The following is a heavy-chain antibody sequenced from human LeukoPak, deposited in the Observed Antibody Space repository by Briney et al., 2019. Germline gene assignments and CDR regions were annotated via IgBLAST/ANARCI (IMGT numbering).Heavy chain of an antibody. D-gene: IGHD4-23*01. Sequence: GGSLRLACAASGFTFSSYAMNWLSQAPGKGLEWVSAISPSGGSTYYADSVKGRFTISRDNSQLYLQMTSLRAEDTAVYYCAKGGGGNFPFDYWGQGTLVTVSS. CDR1: GFTFSSYA. CDR2: ISPSGGST. J-gene: IGHJ4*02. V-gene: IGHV3-23*01. CDR3: AKGGGGNFPFDY.